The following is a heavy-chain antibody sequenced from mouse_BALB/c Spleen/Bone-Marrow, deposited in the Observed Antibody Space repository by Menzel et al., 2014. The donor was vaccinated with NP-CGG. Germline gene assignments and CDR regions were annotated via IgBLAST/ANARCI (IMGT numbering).Heavy chain of an antibody. V-gene: IGHV1-20*01. CDR3: SRDKYDYYFDY. CDR1: GYSFTGYF. Sequence: EVKLMESGPELVKPGASVKISCKASGYSFTGYFMNWVMRSHGKSLEWIGRINPYNGDTFYNQKFKGKATLTVDKSSSTAHMELRSLTSEASAVYYCSRDKYDYYFDYWGQGTTLTVSS. D-gene: IGHD2-4*01. J-gene: IGHJ2*01. CDR2: INPYNGDT.